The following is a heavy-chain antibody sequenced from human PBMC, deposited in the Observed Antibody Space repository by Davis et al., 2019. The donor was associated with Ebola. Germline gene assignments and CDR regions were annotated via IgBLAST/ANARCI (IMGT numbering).Heavy chain of an antibody. V-gene: IGHV1-2*04. CDR1: RYTFTGYY. D-gene: IGHD3-16*02. J-gene: IGHJ6*02. Sequence: ASVTVSRKASRYTFTGYYIHWVRPAPGKGLEWLGWIHPNSGGTNYAQKFQGWVIMTRDTSISTAYMALSRLRSDDTAVYYCARDLFIGSGAGYYGMDVWGQGTTVTVSS. CDR2: IHPNSGGT. CDR3: ARDLFIGSGAGYYGMDV.